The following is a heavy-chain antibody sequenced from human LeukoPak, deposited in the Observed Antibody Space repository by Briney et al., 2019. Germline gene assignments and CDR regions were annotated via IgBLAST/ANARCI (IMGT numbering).Heavy chain of an antibody. CDR1: GFTFSSYA. CDR2: ISGSGGST. V-gene: IGHV3-23*01. Sequence: GGSLRLSCAASGFTFSSYAMSWVRQAPGKGLEWVLAISGSGGSTYYADSVKGRFTISRDNSKNTLYLQMNSLRAEDTAVYYCAKAGLSEYYFDYWGQGTLVTVSS. J-gene: IGHJ4*02. D-gene: IGHD6-19*01. CDR3: AKAGLSEYYFDY.